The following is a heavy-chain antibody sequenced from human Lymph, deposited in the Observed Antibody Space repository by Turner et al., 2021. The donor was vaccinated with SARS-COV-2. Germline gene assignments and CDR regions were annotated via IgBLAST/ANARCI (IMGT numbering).Heavy chain of an antibody. V-gene: IGHV3-11*06. Sequence: QVQLVESGGGLVKPGGSLRLSCAASGFTFSDYYMSWIRQAPGKGLEWVSYISSSSTYTNYADSVKGRFTISRGNAKNSMYVQMNSLRAEDTAVYYCARGLLPYYYYGMDVWGQGTTVTVSS. CDR1: GFTFSDYY. CDR2: ISSSSTYT. CDR3: ARGLLPYYYYGMDV. J-gene: IGHJ6*02. D-gene: IGHD3-22*01.